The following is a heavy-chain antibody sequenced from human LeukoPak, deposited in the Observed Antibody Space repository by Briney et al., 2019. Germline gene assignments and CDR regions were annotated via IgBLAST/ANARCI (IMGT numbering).Heavy chain of an antibody. CDR1: GFTFSTYA. CDR2: IIDSGGAT. J-gene: IGHJ3*01. CDR3: ARGGVATAWGAFDV. V-gene: IGHV3-23*01. Sequence: PGGSLRLSCAASGFTFSTYAMSWVRQAPRRGLEWVSSIIDSGGATYYADSVKGRFTVSRDVSENMLYLQMSSLRADDTAVYYCARGGVATAWGAFDVWGQGTMVTVSS. D-gene: IGHD4-23*01.